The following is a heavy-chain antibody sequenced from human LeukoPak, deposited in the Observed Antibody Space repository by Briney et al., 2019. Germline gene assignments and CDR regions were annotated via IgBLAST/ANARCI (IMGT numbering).Heavy chain of an antibody. V-gene: IGHV1-46*01. CDR1: GYTFTSYY. CDR3: ARGRSSSSVYYYYYMDV. CDR2: INPSGGST. Sequence: HGASVKVSCKVSGYTFTSYYMHWVRQAPGQGLEWMGIINPSGGSTSYAQKFQGRVTMTRDMSTSTVYMELSSLRSEDTAVYYCARGRSSSSVYYYYYMDVWGKGTTVTVSS. J-gene: IGHJ6*03. D-gene: IGHD6-6*01.